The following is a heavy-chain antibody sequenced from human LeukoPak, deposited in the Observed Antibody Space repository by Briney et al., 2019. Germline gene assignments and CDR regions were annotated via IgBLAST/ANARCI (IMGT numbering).Heavy chain of an antibody. D-gene: IGHD6-19*01. V-gene: IGHV3-30*18. J-gene: IGHJ4*02. CDR2: ISYDGSNT. Sequence: PERSLRLSCAASGFTFSNYGMHWVRQAPGKGLEWVAVISYDGSNTYYADSVKGRFTISRDNSKNTLYLQMNSLRTEDTGLFYCAKDRDTSGWRYFDYWGQGTLVTVSS. CDR1: GFTFSNYG. CDR3: AKDRDTSGWRYFDY.